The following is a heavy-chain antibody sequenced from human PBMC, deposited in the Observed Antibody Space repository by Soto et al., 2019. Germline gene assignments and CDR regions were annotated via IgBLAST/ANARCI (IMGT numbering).Heavy chain of an antibody. CDR1: GFTFSSYG. CDR2: ISYDGSNK. CDR3: AKLGYSGYENYYDSSGSRWDY. D-gene: IGHD3-22*01. J-gene: IGHJ4*02. Sequence: QVQLVESGGGVVQPGRSLRLSCAASGFTFSSYGMYWVRQAPGKGLEWVAVISYDGSNKYYADSVKGRFTISRDNSKNTLYLQMNSLRAGDTAVYYCAKLGYSGYENYYDSSGSRWDYWGQGTLVTVSS. V-gene: IGHV3-30*18.